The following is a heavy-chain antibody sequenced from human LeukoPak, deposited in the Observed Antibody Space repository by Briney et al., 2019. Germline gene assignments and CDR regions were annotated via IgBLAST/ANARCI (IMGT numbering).Heavy chain of an antibody. Sequence: PGGSLRLSCAASGFTVSNNYMSWVRLSPGKGLEWVSAMYITGSTHYADSVKGRFTISRDNSKNTLYLQMNSLRAEDTAVYYCARDLELDYWGQGTLVTVSS. CDR2: MYITGST. J-gene: IGHJ4*02. CDR1: GFTVSNNY. V-gene: IGHV3-53*01. D-gene: IGHD3-10*01. CDR3: ARDLELDY.